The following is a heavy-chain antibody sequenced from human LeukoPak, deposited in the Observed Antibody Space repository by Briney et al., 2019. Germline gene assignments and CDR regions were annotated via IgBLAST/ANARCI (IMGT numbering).Heavy chain of an antibody. J-gene: IGHJ4*02. V-gene: IGHV2-70*11. CDR1: GFSLSTSGMC. D-gene: IGHD1-26*01. CDR2: IDWDDDK. Sequence: SGPTLVNPTQTLTLTCTFSGFSLSTSGMCVSWIRQPPGKALEWLARIDWDDDKYYSTSLKTRVTISKDTSKNQVVLTMTNMDPVDTATYYCARMYSARYDVGLDYWGQGTLVTVSS. CDR3: ARMYSARYDVGLDY.